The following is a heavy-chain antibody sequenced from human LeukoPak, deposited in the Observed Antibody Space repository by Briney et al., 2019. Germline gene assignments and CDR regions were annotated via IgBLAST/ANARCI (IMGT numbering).Heavy chain of an antibody. J-gene: IGHJ5*02. CDR1: AFIFSDYN. D-gene: IGHD1-14*01. V-gene: IGHV3-21*06. CDR2: ISGSTTDT. CDR3: ARDMSGEPNWFDP. Sequence: PGGSLRPSCAASAFIFSDYNMNWVRQAPGKGLEWVSFISGSTTDTYYTDTVKGPFTISRDNAKNSLYLQMNSLRVEDTAVYYCARDMSGEPNWFDPWGQGTLVTVSS.